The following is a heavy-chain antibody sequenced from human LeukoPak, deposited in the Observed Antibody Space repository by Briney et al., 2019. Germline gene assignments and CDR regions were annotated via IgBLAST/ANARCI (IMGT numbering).Heavy chain of an antibody. CDR3: ARGLSSGWYLVAFDY. CDR1: GFTVSSNY. D-gene: IGHD6-19*01. J-gene: IGHJ4*02. V-gene: IGHV3-53*01. Sequence: GGSLRLSCAASGFTVSSNYMSWVRQAPGKGLEWVSVICSGGSTYYADSVKGRFTISRDNSKNTLYLQMNSLRAEDTAVYYCARGLSSGWYLVAFDYWGQGTLVTVSS. CDR2: ICSGGST.